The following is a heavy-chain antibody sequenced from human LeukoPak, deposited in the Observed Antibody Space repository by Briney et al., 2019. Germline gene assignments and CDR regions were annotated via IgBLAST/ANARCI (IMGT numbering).Heavy chain of an antibody. D-gene: IGHD2-15*01. Sequence: PGGSLRLSCAASGFTFSSYSMNWVRQALGKGLEWVSSISSSSSYIYYADSVKGRFTISRDNAKNSLYLQMNSLRAEDTAVYYCARVSLGYCSGGSCYYYHYMDVWGKGTTVTVSS. V-gene: IGHV3-21*01. CDR1: GFTFSSYS. J-gene: IGHJ6*03. CDR3: ARVSLGYCSGGSCYYYHYMDV. CDR2: ISSSSSYI.